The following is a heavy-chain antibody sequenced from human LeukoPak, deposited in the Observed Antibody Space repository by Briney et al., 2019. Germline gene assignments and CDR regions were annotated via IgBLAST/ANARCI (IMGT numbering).Heavy chain of an antibody. CDR2: IIPLFDTA. Sequence: ASVKVSCKASGGTFSSYAISWVRQAPGQGLEWMGGIIPLFDTADYAQKFQGRVTITADESTSTAYMELRSLRSDDTAVYYCARPNPYYYDSSGYARGAWDYYYYMDVWGKGTTVTVSS. D-gene: IGHD3-22*01. J-gene: IGHJ6*03. CDR1: GGTFSSYA. V-gene: IGHV1-69*13. CDR3: ARPNPYYYDSSGYARGAWDYYYYMDV.